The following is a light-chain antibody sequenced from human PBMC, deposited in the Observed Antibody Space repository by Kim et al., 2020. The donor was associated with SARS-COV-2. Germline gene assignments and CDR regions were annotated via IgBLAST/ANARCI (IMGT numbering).Light chain of an antibody. V-gene: IGKV4-1*01. J-gene: IGKJ3*01. CDR1: QSVLYSSNNKNY. CDR3: QQYESVPFT. Sequence: ATINCKSSQSVLYSSNNKNYLAWYQQKPGQPPKLLIYWASTRESGVPDRFSGSGSGTDFTLTITSLQAEDVAVYYCQQYESVPFTFGPVTKVDIK. CDR2: WAS.